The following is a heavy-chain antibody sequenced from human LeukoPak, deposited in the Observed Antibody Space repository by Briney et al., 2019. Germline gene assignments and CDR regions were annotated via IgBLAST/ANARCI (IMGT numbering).Heavy chain of an antibody. J-gene: IGHJ4*02. CDR3: ARVTVTTGCDY. D-gene: IGHD4-17*01. Sequence: KTSETLSLTCTVSGGSISSYYWSWIRQPPGKGLEWIGYIYYSGSTNYNPSLKSRVTISVDTSKNQFSLKLSSVTAADTAVYYCARVTVTTGCDYWGQGTLVTVSS. CDR1: GGSISSYY. V-gene: IGHV4-59*01. CDR2: IYYSGST.